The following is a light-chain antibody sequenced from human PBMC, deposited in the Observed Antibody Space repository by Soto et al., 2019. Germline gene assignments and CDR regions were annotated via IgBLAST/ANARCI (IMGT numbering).Light chain of an antibody. CDR1: QSVSSSY. CDR3: QQYGSSAFT. CDR2: GAS. V-gene: IGKV3-20*01. J-gene: IGKJ3*01. Sequence: EIVLTQSPGTLSLSPGERVTLSCRASQSVSSSYLAWYQQKPGQAPRLLFYGASSRATGIPDRFSGSGSGTDFTITISRLEPEDFAVYYCQQYGSSAFTFGPGTKVDIK.